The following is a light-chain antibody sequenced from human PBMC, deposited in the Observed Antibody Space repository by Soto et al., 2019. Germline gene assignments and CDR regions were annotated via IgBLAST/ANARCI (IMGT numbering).Light chain of an antibody. CDR3: QQRET. CDR1: QSVSSSY. J-gene: IGKJ1*01. V-gene: IGKV3-20*01. Sequence: EIVLTQSPGTLSLSPGERATLSCRASQSVSSSYLAWYQQKPGQAPRLLIYGASSRATGIPDRFSGSGSGTDFTLTIGGLEPEECAVYYCQQRETFGQGTKVEIK. CDR2: GAS.